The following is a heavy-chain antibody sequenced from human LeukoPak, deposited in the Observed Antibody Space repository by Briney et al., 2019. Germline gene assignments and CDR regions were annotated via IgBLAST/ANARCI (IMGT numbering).Heavy chain of an antibody. D-gene: IGHD3-10*01. CDR3: ARVNYGSATKEDY. J-gene: IGHJ4*02. CDR1: GGSISSSSYY. CDR2: IYYSGST. V-gene: IGHV4-39*07. Sequence: SETLSLTCTVSGGSISSSSYYWGWIRQPPGKGLEWIGSIYYSGSTYYNPSLKSRVAISVDTSENQFSLKLSSVTAADTAVYYCARVNYGSATKEDYWGQGTLVTVSS.